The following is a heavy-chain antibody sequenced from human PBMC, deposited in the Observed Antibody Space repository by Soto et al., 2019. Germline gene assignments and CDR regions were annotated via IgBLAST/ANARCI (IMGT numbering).Heavy chain of an antibody. V-gene: IGHV3-43*01. CDR3: AKDICSSTSCYRGYYYYGMDV. CDR1: GFTFDDYT. D-gene: IGHD2-2*02. Sequence: PGGSLRLSCAASGFTFDDYTMHWVRQAPGKGLEWVSLISWDGGSTYYADSVKGRFTISRDNSKNSLYLQMNSLRTEDTALYYCAKDICSSTSCYRGYYYYGMDVWGQGTTVTVPS. J-gene: IGHJ6*02. CDR2: ISWDGGST.